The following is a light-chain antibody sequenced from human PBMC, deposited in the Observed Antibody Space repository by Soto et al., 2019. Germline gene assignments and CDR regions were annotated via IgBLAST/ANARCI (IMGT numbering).Light chain of an antibody. CDR1: SSDVGGYNY. J-gene: IGLJ2*01. Sequence: QSVLTQPASVSGAPGQSITISCTGTSSDVGGYNYVSWYQQHPGKAPKLMIYDVSNRPSGVSNRFSGSKSGTSASLAISGLQSEDEADYYCAAWDDSLNGYVVFGGGTKLTVL. V-gene: IGLV2-14*01. CDR2: DVS. CDR3: AAWDDSLNGYVV.